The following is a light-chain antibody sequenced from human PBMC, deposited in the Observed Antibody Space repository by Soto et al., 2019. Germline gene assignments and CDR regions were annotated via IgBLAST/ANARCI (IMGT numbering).Light chain of an antibody. J-gene: IGLJ1*01. Sequence: QSVLTQPASVSGSPGQSITISCTGTSSDVGGYNYVSWYQQHPGKAPKRIIYEVTDRPSGVSNRFSGSKSGNMASLNISGLQADDEAEYYCSSYTNIRTRGCDFGTGTKVTVL. CDR2: EVT. V-gene: IGLV2-14*01. CDR1: SSDVGGYNY. CDR3: SSYTNIRTRGCD.